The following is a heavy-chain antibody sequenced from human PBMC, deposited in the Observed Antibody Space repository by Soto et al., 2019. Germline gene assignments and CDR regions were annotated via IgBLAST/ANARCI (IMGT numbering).Heavy chain of an antibody. D-gene: IGHD2-15*01. CDR1: GGSISSTRYY. V-gene: IGHV4-39*01. J-gene: IGHJ4*02. CDR3: VSGPGTTADY. CDR2: TYYTGST. Sequence: QLQLQESGPGLVKPSETLSLTCTVSGGSISSTRYYWGWIRQPPGKGLEWIGTTYYTGSTYYNPSLKSRVTISVDMSKTQFSLKLSSVTAADTAVYYCVSGPGTTADYWGQGTLVTVSS.